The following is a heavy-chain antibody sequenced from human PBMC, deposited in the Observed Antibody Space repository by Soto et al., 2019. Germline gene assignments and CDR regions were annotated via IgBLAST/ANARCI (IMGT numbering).Heavy chain of an antibody. Sequence: PGGSLRLSCAASGFTFSSYGMHWVRQAPGKGLEWVAVIWYDGSNKYYADSVKGRFTISRDNSKNTLYLQMNSLRAEDTAVYYCAGTGGEPSGGYSYGTGYGMDVWGQGTTVTVSS. D-gene: IGHD5-18*01. V-gene: IGHV3-33*01. CDR1: GFTFSSYG. CDR3: AGTGGEPSGGYSYGTGYGMDV. J-gene: IGHJ6*02. CDR2: IWYDGSNK.